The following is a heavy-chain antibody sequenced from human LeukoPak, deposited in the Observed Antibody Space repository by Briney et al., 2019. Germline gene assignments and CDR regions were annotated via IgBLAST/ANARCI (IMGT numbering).Heavy chain of an antibody. Sequence: PSETLSLICTVSNGSIGSFYWNWIRPSPGKGLEGIGYIHYSGTTTYNPSLKSRLTISVDTSKNRFSLKLSSVTAADTAVYYCATKTPSSSGWYGSDAFDIWGQGTTVTVSS. CDR1: NGSIGSFY. D-gene: IGHD6-19*01. V-gene: IGHV4-59*08. CDR2: IHYSGTT. CDR3: ATKTPSSSGWYGSDAFDI. J-gene: IGHJ3*02.